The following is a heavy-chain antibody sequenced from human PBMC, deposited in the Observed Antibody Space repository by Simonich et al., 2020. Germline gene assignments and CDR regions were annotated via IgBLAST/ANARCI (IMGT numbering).Heavy chain of an antibody. CDR1: GFTFCGYA. CDR3: AKDSSLVGATDWFDP. V-gene: IGHV3-23*01. D-gene: IGHD1-26*01. Sequence: EVQLLESGGGLVQPGGSLSLSCAASGFTFCGYAMGWVRQGPGKGVKWVAASRGSGGSTNYAYSVKGRFTISRDNSKNTLYLQMNSLRAEDTAVYYCAKDSSLVGATDWFDPWGQGTLVTVSS. J-gene: IGHJ5*02. CDR2: SRGSGGST.